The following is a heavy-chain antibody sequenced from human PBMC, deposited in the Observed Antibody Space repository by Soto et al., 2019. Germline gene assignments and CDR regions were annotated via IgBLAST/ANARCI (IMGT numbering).Heavy chain of an antibody. Sequence: QVQLVQSGAEVKKPGSSVKVSCKASGGTFSRYSITWVRQAPGHGLEWIGRIIPIFGIASYAQKFQGRVTITADESTSTDYMEPRSMRSDDTAVYYCAREDRDRETGLVPAAIDGMDVWGQGTTVTVSS. V-gene: IGHV1-69*08. CDR3: AREDRDRETGLVPAAIDGMDV. CDR1: GGTFSRYS. J-gene: IGHJ6*02. CDR2: IIPIFGIA. D-gene: IGHD2-2*01.